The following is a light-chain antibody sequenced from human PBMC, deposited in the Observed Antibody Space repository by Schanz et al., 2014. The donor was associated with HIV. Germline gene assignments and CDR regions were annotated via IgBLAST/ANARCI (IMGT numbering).Light chain of an antibody. V-gene: IGLV2-14*03. J-gene: IGLJ2*01. Sequence: QSVLTQPASVSGSPGQSITISCSGTSDNIGGYAYVSWYQHHPDKPPKLIIFDVSNRPSGVSNRFSGSKSGNTASLTISGLQPEDEADYYCLSYTSSQTRLFGGGTKLTVL. CDR1: SDNIGGYAY. CDR3: LSYTSSQTRL. CDR2: DVS.